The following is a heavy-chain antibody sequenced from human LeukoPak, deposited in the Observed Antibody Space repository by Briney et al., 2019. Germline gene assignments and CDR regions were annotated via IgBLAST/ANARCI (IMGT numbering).Heavy chain of an antibody. CDR1: GYTFTGFY. CDR2: INPNSGGT. D-gene: IGHD3-10*01. CDR3: ARELPPPGYYYYGMDV. V-gene: IGHV1-2*02. Sequence: ASVKVSCKASGYTFTGFYMHWVRQAPGQGLEWMGWINPNSGGTNYAQKFQGRVTMTRDTSISTAYMELSRLRSDDTAVYYCARELPPPGYYYYGMDVWGQGTTVTVSS. J-gene: IGHJ6*02.